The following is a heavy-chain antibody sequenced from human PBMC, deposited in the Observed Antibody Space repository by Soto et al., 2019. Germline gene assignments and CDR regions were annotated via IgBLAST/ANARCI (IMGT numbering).Heavy chain of an antibody. CDR2: INPNSGGT. Sequence: ASVKVSCKASGYTFTGYYMHWVRQAPGQGLEWMGWINPNSGGTNYAQKFQGWVTMTRDTSISTAYMELSRLRSDDTAVYYCARDHYYGSGSYFYYYYGIDVWGQGTTVTVSS. CDR3: ARDHYYGSGSYFYYYYGIDV. V-gene: IGHV1-2*04. CDR1: GYTFTGYY. J-gene: IGHJ6*02. D-gene: IGHD3-10*01.